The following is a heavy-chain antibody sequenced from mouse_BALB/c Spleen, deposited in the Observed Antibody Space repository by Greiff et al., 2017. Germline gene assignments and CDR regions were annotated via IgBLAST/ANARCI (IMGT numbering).Heavy chain of an antibody. CDR2: ILPGSGST. Sequence: QVQLQQSGAELMKPGASVKISCKATGYTFSSYWIEWVKQRPGHGLEWIGEILPGSGSTNYNEKFKGKATFTADTSSNTAYMQLSSLTSEDSAVYYCARGDWDVPFDYWGQGTTLTVSS. D-gene: IGHD4-1*01. V-gene: IGHV1-9*01. CDR3: ARGDWDVPFDY. J-gene: IGHJ2*01. CDR1: GYTFSSYW.